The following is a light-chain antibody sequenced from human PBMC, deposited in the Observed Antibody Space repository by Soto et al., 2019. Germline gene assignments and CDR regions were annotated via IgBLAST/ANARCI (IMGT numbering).Light chain of an antibody. CDR1: QSINSN. Sequence: EIVMTQSPATLSLSPWERATLSCRASQSINSNLAWYQQKPGQAPRLLMFRASIRAAGFPARFSGSGSGTEFNITISSLQSEDSAVYYCQQYNNWPRATFGGGTKVDIK. J-gene: IGKJ4*01. CDR3: QQYNNWPRAT. V-gene: IGKV3-15*01. CDR2: RAS.